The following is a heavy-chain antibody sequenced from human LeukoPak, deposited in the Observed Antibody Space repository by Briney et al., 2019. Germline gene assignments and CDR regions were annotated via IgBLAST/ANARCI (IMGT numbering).Heavy chain of an antibody. J-gene: IGHJ4*02. V-gene: IGHV3-7*05. CDR1: YISLSSAW. CDR2: IKTGGSEK. CDR3: AKDIFDH. Sequence: GGSLRLVYAADYISLSSAWMGGVRQAPGKGLEWVANIKTGGSEKHYVDSVKGRFTISKETAKNSLYLQMNSLRDEDTAMYYSAKDIFDHWGQGTLVTVSS.